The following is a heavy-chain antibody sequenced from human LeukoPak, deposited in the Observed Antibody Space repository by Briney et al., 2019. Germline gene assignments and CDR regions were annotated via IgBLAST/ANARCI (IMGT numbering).Heavy chain of an antibody. D-gene: IGHD6-13*01. CDR2: ISSSGSTI. J-gene: IGHJ4*02. V-gene: IGHV3-48*03. CDR3: ARDSAGNDY. CDR1: GFTFSSYE. Sequence: GGSLRLSCAASGFTFSSYEMNWVRQAPGKGLEWVSYISSSGSTIYYADSVKGRFTLSRDNAKNSLYLQMNSLRAEDTAMYYCARDSAGNDYWGQGALVTVSS.